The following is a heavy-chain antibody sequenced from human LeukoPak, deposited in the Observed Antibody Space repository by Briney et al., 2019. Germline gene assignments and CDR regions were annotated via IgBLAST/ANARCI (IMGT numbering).Heavy chain of an antibody. Sequence: PRASVKVSCKASGYTFTGYYMHWVRQAPGQGLEWMGWINPNSGGTNYAQKFQGRVTMTRDTSISTAYMELSRLRSDDTAVYYCARRRGYSSSWYWFDPWGQGTLVTVSS. CDR1: GYTFTGYY. D-gene: IGHD6-13*01. CDR2: INPNSGGT. J-gene: IGHJ5*02. V-gene: IGHV1-2*02. CDR3: ARRRGYSSSWYWFDP.